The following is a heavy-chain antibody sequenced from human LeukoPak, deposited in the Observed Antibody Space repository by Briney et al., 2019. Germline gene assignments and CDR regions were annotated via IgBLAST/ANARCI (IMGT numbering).Heavy chain of an antibody. V-gene: IGHV1-69*13. D-gene: IGHD2-15*01. J-gene: IGHJ4*02. CDR1: GGTFSSYA. CDR3: ARVAPNRRYCSGGSCLNYFDY. Sequence: SVKVSCKASGGTFSSYAISWVRQAPGQGLEWMGGIIPILGTANYAQKFQGRVTITADESTSTAYMELSSLRSEDTAVYYCARVAPNRRYCSGGSCLNYFDYWGQGTLVTVSS. CDR2: IIPILGTA.